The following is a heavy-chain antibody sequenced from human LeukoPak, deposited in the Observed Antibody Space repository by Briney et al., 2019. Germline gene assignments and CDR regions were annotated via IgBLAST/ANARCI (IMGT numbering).Heavy chain of an antibody. D-gene: IGHD2-15*01. V-gene: IGHV3-23*01. Sequence: GGSLRLSCAASGFTFSSYAMSWVRQAPGKGLEWVSAISGSGGSTYYADSVKGRFTISRDNAKNSLYLQMNSLRAEDTAVYYCARSGGGSNFDYWGQGTLVTVSS. CDR3: ARSGGGSNFDY. J-gene: IGHJ4*02. CDR1: GFTFSSYA. CDR2: ISGSGGST.